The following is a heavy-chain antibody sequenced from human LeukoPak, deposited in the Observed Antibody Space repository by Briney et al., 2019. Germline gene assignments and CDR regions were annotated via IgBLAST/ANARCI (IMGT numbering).Heavy chain of an antibody. D-gene: IGHD4-17*01. CDR1: GYTFTSYD. Sequence: ASVKVSCKASGYTFTSYDINWVRQATGQGLEGMGWMNPNSGNTGYAQKFQGRVTMTRNTSISTAYMELSSLRSEDTAVYYCARGGYGDSHRYYYYYYGMDVWGQGTTVTVSS. CDR2: MNPNSGNT. J-gene: IGHJ6*02. V-gene: IGHV1-8*01. CDR3: ARGGYGDSHRYYYYYYGMDV.